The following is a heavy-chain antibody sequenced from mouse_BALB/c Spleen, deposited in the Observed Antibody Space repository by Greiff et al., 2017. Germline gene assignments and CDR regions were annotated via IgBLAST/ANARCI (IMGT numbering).Heavy chain of an antibody. CDR2: ISDGGSYT. V-gene: IGHV5-4*02. D-gene: IGHD3-1*01. Sequence: EVKLVESGGGLVKPGGSLKLSCAASGFTFSDYYMYWVRQTPEKRLEWVATISDGGSYTYYPDSVKGRFTISRDNAKNNLYLQMSSLKSEDTAMYYCAREGARTYAMDYWGQGTSVTVSS. CDR1: GFTFSDYY. J-gene: IGHJ4*01. CDR3: AREGARTYAMDY.